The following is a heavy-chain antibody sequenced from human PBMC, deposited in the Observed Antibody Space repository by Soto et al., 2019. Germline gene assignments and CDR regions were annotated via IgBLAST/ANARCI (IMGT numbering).Heavy chain of an antibody. D-gene: IGHD3-3*01. Sequence: GGSLRLSCAASGFTVSSNYMSWVHQAPGKGLEWVSVIYSGGSTYYADSVKGRFTISRDNSKNTLYLQMNSLRAEDTAVYYCARDRDDFWSGSRGMDVWGQGTTVTVSS. J-gene: IGHJ6*02. CDR2: IYSGGST. V-gene: IGHV3-53*01. CDR3: ARDRDDFWSGSRGMDV. CDR1: GFTVSSNY.